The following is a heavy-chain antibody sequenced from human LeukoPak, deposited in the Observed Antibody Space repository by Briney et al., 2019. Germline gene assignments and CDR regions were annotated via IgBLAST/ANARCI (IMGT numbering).Heavy chain of an antibody. CDR3: ARDRPYYYCSGSSQRAPRQISYYYYGMDV. Sequence: GGSPRLSCAASGFTFSSYSMNCVRQAPGKGLEWVSSISSSTSYIYYADSVKGRFTISRDNAKNSLYLQMNSLRAEDTAVYYCARDRPYYYCSGSSQRAPRQISYYYYGMDVWGQGTTVTVSS. CDR1: GFTFSSYS. V-gene: IGHV3-21*01. D-gene: IGHD3-10*01. CDR2: ISSSTSYI. J-gene: IGHJ6*02.